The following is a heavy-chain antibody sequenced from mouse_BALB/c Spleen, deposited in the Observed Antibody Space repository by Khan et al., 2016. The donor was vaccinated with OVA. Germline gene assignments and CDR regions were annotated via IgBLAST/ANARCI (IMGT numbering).Heavy chain of an antibody. Sequence: EVQLQESGPSLVQPSQTLSLTCSVTGDSISSGYWSWIRKFPGNKLEYMGYMISSGYTYYNPSLKSRISITRHTSKNQYYLQLNSVTTEDTATYYGARSTYRYAFDYWGQGTLVTVSA. V-gene: IGHV3-8*02. D-gene: IGHD2-14*01. J-gene: IGHJ3*01. CDR3: ARSTYRYAFDY. CDR2: MISSGYT. CDR1: GDSISSGY.